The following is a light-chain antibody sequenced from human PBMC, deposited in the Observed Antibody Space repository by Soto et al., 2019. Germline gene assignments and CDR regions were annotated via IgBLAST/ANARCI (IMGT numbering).Light chain of an antibody. CDR1: QSVSGSSY. CDR2: GAS. V-gene: IGKV3-20*01. Sequence: EIVLTQSPGTLSLYPGERATLSCRASQSVSGSSYLAWYQQKPGQAPRLLIYGASSRATGIPDRFSGSGSGTDFTLTISRLEPEDFAVYYCQQYGSSPSYTFGQGTRLEIK. CDR3: QQYGSSPSYT. J-gene: IGKJ2*01.